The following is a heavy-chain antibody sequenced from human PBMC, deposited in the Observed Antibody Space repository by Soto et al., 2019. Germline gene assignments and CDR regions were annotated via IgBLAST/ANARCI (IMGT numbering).Heavy chain of an antibody. Sequence: QVQVVQSEDEVKKPGASVKVSCKASGYTFTNYGFSWVRQAPGQGLEWMGWISGYNGNTKYAEKFQGRVTMTTDTTTSTAHMELRSLRSDGTAVYYCAREGQAPYYYYGMDVWGQGTAVTVSS. CDR1: GYTFTNYG. CDR2: ISGYNGNT. V-gene: IGHV1-18*01. J-gene: IGHJ6*02. CDR3: AREGQAPYYYYGMDV.